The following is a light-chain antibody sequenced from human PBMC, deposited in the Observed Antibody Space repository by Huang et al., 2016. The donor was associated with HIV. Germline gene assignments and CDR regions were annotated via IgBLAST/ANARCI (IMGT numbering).Light chain of an antibody. V-gene: IGKV3-15*01. J-gene: IGKJ3*01. CDR3: QQLVRDFT. CDR1: QSVSSN. Sequence: EIVMTQSSATLSVSPGERATLSCRASQSVSSNLAWYQQNPGQAPRLLIYGASTRETGIPARFSGSGSVTEFTLTISSLQSEDFAVYYCQQLVRDFTFGPGTKVDIK. CDR2: GAS.